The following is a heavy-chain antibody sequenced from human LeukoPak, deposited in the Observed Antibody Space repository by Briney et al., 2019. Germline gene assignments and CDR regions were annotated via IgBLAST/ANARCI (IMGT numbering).Heavy chain of an antibody. Sequence: ASVKVSCKASGGTFSSYAISWVRQAPGQGLEWMGGIIPIFGTANYAQKFQGRVTITADESTSTAYMELSSLRSEDTAVYYCARSSTGGSGSYPDYWGQGTLVTVSS. V-gene: IGHV1-69*13. J-gene: IGHJ4*02. CDR2: IIPIFGTA. CDR1: GGTFSSYA. D-gene: IGHD3-10*01. CDR3: ARSSTGGSGSYPDY.